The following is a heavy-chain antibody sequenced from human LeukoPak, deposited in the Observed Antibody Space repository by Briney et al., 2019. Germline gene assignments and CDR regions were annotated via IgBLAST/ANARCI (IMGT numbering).Heavy chain of an antibody. J-gene: IGHJ4*02. Sequence: PGGSLRLSCAASGFSFTNYAMSWVRQAPARGPEWLSSMKGGGETFYADSVKGRFTISRDNSKNMLYLQMNSLRAEDTAVYYCAKMQGYFDYWGQGTLVPVSS. V-gene: IGHV3-23*01. CDR2: MKGGGET. CDR3: AKMQGYFDY. CDR1: GFSFTNYA.